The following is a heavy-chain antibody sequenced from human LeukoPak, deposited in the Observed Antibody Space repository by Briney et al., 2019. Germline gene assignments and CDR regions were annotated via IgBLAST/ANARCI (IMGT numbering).Heavy chain of an antibody. CDR1: GYSISSAYS. D-gene: IGHD3-22*01. CDR3: ASYKTYHDSSRNPFDY. CDR2: IYHNGNT. Sequence: PSETLSLTCTVFGYSISSAYSWGWIRQPPGKGLEWIGSIYHNGNTHYNSSLKSRVTISVDTSENQFSLKLSSVTAADTAVYYCASYKTYHDSSRNPFDYWGQGTLVTVSS. V-gene: IGHV4-38-2*02. J-gene: IGHJ4*02.